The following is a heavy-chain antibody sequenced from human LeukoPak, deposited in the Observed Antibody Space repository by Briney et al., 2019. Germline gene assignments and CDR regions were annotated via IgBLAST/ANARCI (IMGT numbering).Heavy chain of an antibody. CDR3: ARGDLMGATDY. Sequence: GGSLRLSCAASRFTFSSSGMHWVRQAPGKGLEWVAVIWYDGSNKYYAESVKGRFTISRDNSKNTLYLQMTDLRAEDTAVYFCARGDLMGATDYWGQGTLVTVSS. J-gene: IGHJ4*02. D-gene: IGHD1-26*01. CDR2: IWYDGSNK. V-gene: IGHV3-33*08. CDR1: RFTFSSSG.